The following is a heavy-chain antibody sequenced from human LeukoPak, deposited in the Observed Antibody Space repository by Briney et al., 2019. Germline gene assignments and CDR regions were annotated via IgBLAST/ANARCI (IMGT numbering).Heavy chain of an antibody. CDR1: GGTFSSYA. D-gene: IGHD1-1*01. J-gene: IGHJ4*02. Sequence: SVKVSCTASGGTFSSYAISWVRQASGQGLEWMGGIIPIFGSANYAQKFQGRVTITADESTSTAYMELSSLRSEDTAVYYCARALHLELHSYFDSWGQGTLVTVSS. CDR2: IIPIFGSA. V-gene: IGHV1-69*13. CDR3: ARALHLELHSYFDS.